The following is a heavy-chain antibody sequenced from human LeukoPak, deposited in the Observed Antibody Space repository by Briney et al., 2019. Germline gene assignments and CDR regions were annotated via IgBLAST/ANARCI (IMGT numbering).Heavy chain of an antibody. Sequence: SETLSLTCTVSGGSISSGGYYWRWIRQHPGKGLEWIGHIYYSGSTYYNPSLKSRVTISVDTSKNQFSLKLSSVTAADTAVYYCARDKVAVRWFDPWGQGTLVTVSS. V-gene: IGHV4-31*03. CDR3: ARDKVAVRWFDP. J-gene: IGHJ5*02. CDR2: IYYSGST. CDR1: GGSISSGGYY. D-gene: IGHD5-12*01.